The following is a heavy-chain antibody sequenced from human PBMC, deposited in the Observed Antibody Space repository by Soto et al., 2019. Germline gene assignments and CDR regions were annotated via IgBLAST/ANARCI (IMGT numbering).Heavy chain of an antibody. V-gene: IGHV5-51*01. D-gene: IGHD6-13*01. J-gene: IGHJ6*02. Sequence: PGESLKISCKGSGYSFTSYWIGWVRQMPGKGLEWMGIIYPGDSDTRYSPSFQGQVTISADKSISTAYLQWSSLKASDTAMYYCARHLAAAGTGYYYXGMDVWGQGTTVTVSS. CDR1: GYSFTSYW. CDR3: ARHLAAAGTGYYYXGMDV. CDR2: IYPGDSDT.